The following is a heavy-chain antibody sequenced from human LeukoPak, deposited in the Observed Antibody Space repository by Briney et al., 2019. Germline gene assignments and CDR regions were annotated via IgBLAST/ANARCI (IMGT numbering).Heavy chain of an antibody. CDR1: GGSFNTYA. CDR3: ASRRFGDLLFDY. CDR2: IILMFGTS. Sequence: GSSVKVSCRPSGGSFNTYAINWVRQAPGQGLEWMGAIILMFGTSHYAQNFQGRVTITADESTNTVYMELSSLRSGDTAMYYCASRRFGDLLFDYWGQGTLVTVSS. V-gene: IGHV1-69*01. J-gene: IGHJ4*02. D-gene: IGHD3-10*01.